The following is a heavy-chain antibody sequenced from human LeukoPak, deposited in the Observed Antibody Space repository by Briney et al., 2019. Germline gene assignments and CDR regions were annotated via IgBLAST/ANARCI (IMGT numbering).Heavy chain of an antibody. J-gene: IGHJ4*02. D-gene: IGHD3-9*01. V-gene: IGHV1-46*01. CDR1: GYTFTGYY. CDR2: INPSGGSV. Sequence: ASVKVSCKASGYTFTGYYMHWVRQAPGQELEWMGIINPSGGSVSYAQKFQGRATMTRDTSTSTVYMDLSSLRSEDTAVYYCATDDILTGSSEFDYWGQGTLVTVSS. CDR3: ATDDILTGSSEFDY.